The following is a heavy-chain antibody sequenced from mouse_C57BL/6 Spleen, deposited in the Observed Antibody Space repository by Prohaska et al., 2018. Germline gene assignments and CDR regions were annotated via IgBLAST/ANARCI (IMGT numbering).Heavy chain of an antibody. CDR1: GYTFTSYN. V-gene: IGHV1-12*01. J-gene: IGHJ1*03. CDR2: IYPGNGDT. D-gene: IGHD1-1*01. Sequence: QAYLQQSGAELVRPGASVKMSCKASGYTFTSYNMHWVKQTPRQGLEWIGAIYPGNGDTSYNQKFKGKATLTVDKSSSTAYMQLSSLTSEDSAVYFCARGKYYGSSYWYFDVWGTGTTVTVSS. CDR3: ARGKYYGSSYWYFDV.